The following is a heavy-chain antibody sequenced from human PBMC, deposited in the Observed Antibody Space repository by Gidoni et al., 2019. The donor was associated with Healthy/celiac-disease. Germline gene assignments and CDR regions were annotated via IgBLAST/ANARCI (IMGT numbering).Heavy chain of an antibody. D-gene: IGHD5-18*01. Sequence: EVQLVESGGGLVKPGGSLRLSCAASVFTFSSYSMNWVRQAPGKGLEWDSSISSSSSYIYYADSVKGRFTISRDNAKNSLYLQMNSLRAEDTAVYYCARDPGDTAMEGPDPEPYFDYWGQGTLVTVSS. CDR3: ARDPGDTAMEGPDPEPYFDY. CDR1: VFTFSSYS. J-gene: IGHJ4*02. V-gene: IGHV3-21*01. CDR2: ISSSSSYI.